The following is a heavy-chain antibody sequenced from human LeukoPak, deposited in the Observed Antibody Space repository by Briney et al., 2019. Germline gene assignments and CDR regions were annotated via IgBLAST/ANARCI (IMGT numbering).Heavy chain of an antibody. V-gene: IGHV4-39*01. J-gene: IGHJ4*02. Sequence: PSETLSLTCTASGGSISSSSYYWGWVRQPPGKGLEWIGSIYYSGSTYYNPSLKSRVTISVDTSKNQFSLKLSSVTAADTAVYYCARSLQGGGGFDYWGQGTLVTVSS. CDR2: IYYSGST. D-gene: IGHD2-15*01. CDR3: ARSLQGGGGFDY. CDR1: GGSISSSSYY.